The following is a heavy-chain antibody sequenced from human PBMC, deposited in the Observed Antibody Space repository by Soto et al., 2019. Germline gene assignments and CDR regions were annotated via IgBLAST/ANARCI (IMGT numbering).Heavy chain of an antibody. CDR1: GFTFSSYS. Sequence: EVQLVESGGGLVKPGGSLRLSCAASGFTFSSYSMNWVRQAPGKGLEWVSYISSSSSYIYYADSVKGRFTISRDNAKNYLYLQMISLRAEDTAVYYWARDSRPVYCDHEVELSLALDYWGQGTLVTVSS. V-gene: IGHV3-21*01. D-gene: IGHD4-17*01. J-gene: IGHJ4*02. CDR3: ARDSRPVYCDHEVELSLALDY. CDR2: ISSSSSYI.